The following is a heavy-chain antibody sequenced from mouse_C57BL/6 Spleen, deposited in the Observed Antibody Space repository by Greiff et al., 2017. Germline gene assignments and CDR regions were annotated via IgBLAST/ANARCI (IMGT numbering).Heavy chain of an antibody. CDR3: ARQGNYYGSSHWYFDG. D-gene: IGHD1-1*01. Sequence: EVKVVESGGDLVKPGGSLKLSCAASGFTFSSYGMSWVRQTPDKRLEWVATISSGGSYTYYPDSVKGRFTISRDNAKNTLYLQMSSLKSEDTAMYYGARQGNYYGSSHWYFDGWGTGTTVTVSS. CDR1: GFTFSSYG. V-gene: IGHV5-6*01. J-gene: IGHJ1*03. CDR2: ISSGGSYT.